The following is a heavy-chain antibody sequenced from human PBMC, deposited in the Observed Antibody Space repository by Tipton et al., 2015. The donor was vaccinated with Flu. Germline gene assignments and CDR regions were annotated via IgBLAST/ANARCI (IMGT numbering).Heavy chain of an antibody. CDR2: VHYSGSS. Sequence: GLVKPSETLSLTCTVSGGFVSSYFWTWIRQAPGKGLEWIGYVHYSGSSNYSPSLKSRVTISLDASKNQFSLQLTSVTAADTAIYYCARAVGDDRGYYFDSWGQGTLVTVSS. J-gene: IGHJ4*02. CDR1: GGFVSSYF. V-gene: IGHV4-59*02. D-gene: IGHD5-24*01. CDR3: ARAVGDDRGYYFDS.